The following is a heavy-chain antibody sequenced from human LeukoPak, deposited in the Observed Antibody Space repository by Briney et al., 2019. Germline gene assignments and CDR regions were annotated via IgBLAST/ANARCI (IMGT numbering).Heavy chain of an antibody. J-gene: IGHJ4*02. V-gene: IGHV4-39*01. D-gene: IGHD2/OR15-2a*01. CDR2: IFYSGST. Sequence: SSETLSLTCTVSGGSMSSSSYYWGWIRQPPGKGLEWIGSIFYSGSTYYNPSLKSRVTISVDTSKNQFSLKLSSVTAADTAVYYCAKQSRTTLSWSWGQGTLVTVSS. CDR1: GGSMSSSSYY. CDR3: AKQSRTTLSWS.